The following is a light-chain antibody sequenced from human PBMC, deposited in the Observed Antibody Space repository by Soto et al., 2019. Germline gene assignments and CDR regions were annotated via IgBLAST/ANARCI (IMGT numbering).Light chain of an antibody. CDR3: QHYYDYPWT. CDR2: KAS. Sequence: DIQMTQSPSTLSASVGDKITITCRASQSISSWLAWYQQKPGKAPKLLIYKASNLESGVPSRFSGSGSGTEFTLTISSLQPDDFATYYCQHYYDYPWTFGQGTKVEVK. V-gene: IGKV1-5*03. J-gene: IGKJ1*01. CDR1: QSISSW.